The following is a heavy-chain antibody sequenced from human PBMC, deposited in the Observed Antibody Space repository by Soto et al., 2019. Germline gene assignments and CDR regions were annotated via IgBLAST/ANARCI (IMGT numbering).Heavy chain of an antibody. CDR3: ARSQCLYCSSTSCYMFDY. CDR1: GGTFSSYA. J-gene: IGHJ4*02. CDR2: IIPIFGTA. V-gene: IGHV1-69*13. Sequence: GASVKVSCKASGGTFSSYAISWVRQAPGQGLEWMGGIIPIFGTANYAQKFQGRVTITADESTSTAYMELSSLRSEDTAVYYCARSQCLYCSSTSCYMFDYWGQGSLVTVSS. D-gene: IGHD2-2*02.